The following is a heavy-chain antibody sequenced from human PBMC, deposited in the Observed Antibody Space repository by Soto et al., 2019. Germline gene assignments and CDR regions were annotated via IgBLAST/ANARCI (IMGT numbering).Heavy chain of an antibody. D-gene: IGHD1-1*01. Sequence: QVQLQESGPGLVKPSETLSLTCSVSGGSISIFHWSWIRQTPGKGLEWIGYIYYTGSTHYNPSLESRVTVSADTSKNQFSLKLTSVTSADTAVYFGARRPNNLLFDYWGQGLLVTVSS. J-gene: IGHJ4*02. CDR1: GGSISIFH. CDR3: ARRPNNLLFDY. V-gene: IGHV4-59*01. CDR2: IYYTGST.